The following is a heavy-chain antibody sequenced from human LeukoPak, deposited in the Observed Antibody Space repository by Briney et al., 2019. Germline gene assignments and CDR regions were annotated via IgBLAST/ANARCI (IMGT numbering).Heavy chain of an antibody. Sequence: GGSLRLSCSVSGFTFSTYVMHWVRQAPGKGLEYVSAISSNGDNTYYADSVKGRFTVSRDDAKNTLYLQMNSLRVEDTAVYYCARDVPHNWFDTWGQGTLVTVSS. CDR2: ISSNGDNT. CDR1: GFTFSTYV. J-gene: IGHJ5*02. CDR3: ARDVPHNWFDT. V-gene: IGHV3-64*04.